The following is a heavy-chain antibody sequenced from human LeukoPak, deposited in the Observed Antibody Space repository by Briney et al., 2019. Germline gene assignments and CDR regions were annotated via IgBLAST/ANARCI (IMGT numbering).Heavy chain of an antibody. CDR3: ARSPPDGYIIGPIDY. D-gene: IGHD5-24*01. CDR2: ISSSSSYI. Sequence: PGGSLRLSCAASGFTFSSYSMNWVRQAPGKGLEWVSSISSSSSYIYYADSVKGRFTISRDNAKNSLYLQMNSLRAEDTAVYYCARSPPDGYIIGPIDYWGQGTLVTVSS. CDR1: GFTFSSYS. J-gene: IGHJ4*02. V-gene: IGHV3-21*01.